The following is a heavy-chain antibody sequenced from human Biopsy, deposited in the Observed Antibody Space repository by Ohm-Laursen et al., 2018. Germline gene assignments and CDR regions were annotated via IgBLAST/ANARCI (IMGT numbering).Heavy chain of an antibody. J-gene: IGHJ6*02. CDR2: IYYDGIT. D-gene: IGHD5-12*01. CDR1: DYSVTNDYY. V-gene: IGHV4-38-2*01. Sequence: SETLSLTCVVSDYSVTNDYYWGWIRQPPGKGLEWIGNIYYDGITYYNPSLKSRVAMSVDTSKNQFSLRLTSVTAADTAVYYCARVAGGYAYYYGMDVWGQGTTVIVSS. CDR3: ARVAGGYAYYYGMDV.